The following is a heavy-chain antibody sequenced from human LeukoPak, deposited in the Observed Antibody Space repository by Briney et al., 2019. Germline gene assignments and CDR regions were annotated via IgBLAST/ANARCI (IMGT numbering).Heavy chain of an antibody. CDR3: ARLDDITF. V-gene: IGHV5-51*01. CDR1: GYTFNKYW. J-gene: IGHJ4*02. D-gene: IGHD3-9*01. CDR2: IWPGDSDT. Sequence: GESLKISCKGSGYTFNKYWIAWVRQMPGKGLQWMGSIWPGDSDTRYSPSFQGQVTIPADTSTGTAYLQWTGPKASDTAIYYCARLDDITFWGQGTLVTASS.